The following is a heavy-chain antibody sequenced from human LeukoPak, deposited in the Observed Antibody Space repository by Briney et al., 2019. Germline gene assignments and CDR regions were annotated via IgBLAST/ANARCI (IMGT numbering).Heavy chain of an antibody. CDR1: GYTFTNYG. V-gene: IGHV1-18*01. CDR3: ARVYSNSYEPDY. J-gene: IGHJ4*02. Sequence: ASVEVSCKASGYTFTNYGFSWLRQAPGQGPEWMGWISAYNGNTNYAPKFQGRVTLTTDTSTTTAYIELTTLRSDDTAVYYCARVYSNSYEPDYWGQGTLVTVSS. CDR2: ISAYNGNT. D-gene: IGHD6-13*01.